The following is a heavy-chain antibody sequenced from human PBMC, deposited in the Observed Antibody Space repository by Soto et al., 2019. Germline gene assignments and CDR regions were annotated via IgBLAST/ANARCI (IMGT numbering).Heavy chain of an antibody. D-gene: IGHD3-10*01. CDR2: ISSSSSYI. Sequence: GGSLRLSCAASGFTFSSYSMNWVRQAPGKGLEWVSSISSSSSYIYYADSVKGRFTISRDNAKNSLYLQMNSLRAEDTAVYYCARGITRPGNYGPLNYYMDVWGKGTTVTVSS. J-gene: IGHJ6*03. CDR3: ARGITRPGNYGPLNYYMDV. CDR1: GFTFSSYS. V-gene: IGHV3-21*01.